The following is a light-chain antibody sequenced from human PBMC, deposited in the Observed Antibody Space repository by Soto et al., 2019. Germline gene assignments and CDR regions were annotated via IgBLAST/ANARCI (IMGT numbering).Light chain of an antibody. CDR1: QSVSFSY. V-gene: IGKV3-20*01. J-gene: IGKJ4*01. Sequence: EIVLTQSPGTLSLSPGERATLSCRASQSVSFSYLAWYQQKPGQAPRLLIYGASSRATGIPDRFSGSGSGTDFTLTISRLEAEDFAVYYCQQYGSSPLTFGGGTKVAIK. CDR2: GAS. CDR3: QQYGSSPLT.